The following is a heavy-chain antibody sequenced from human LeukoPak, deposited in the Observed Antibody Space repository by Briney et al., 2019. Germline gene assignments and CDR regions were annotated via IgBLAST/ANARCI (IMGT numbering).Heavy chain of an antibody. D-gene: IGHD3-10*01. CDR3: AKDNAYYYADY. CDR1: GGSISSSTYY. Sequence: SETLSLTCIVSGGSISSSTYYWAWIRQTPVKGLEWIGSIYYSGSTYYNPSLKSRLTISVDTSNNQFSLRLTSVSAADTAVYYCAKDNAYYYADYWGQGTLVTVSS. V-gene: IGHV4-39*02. J-gene: IGHJ4*02. CDR2: IYYSGST.